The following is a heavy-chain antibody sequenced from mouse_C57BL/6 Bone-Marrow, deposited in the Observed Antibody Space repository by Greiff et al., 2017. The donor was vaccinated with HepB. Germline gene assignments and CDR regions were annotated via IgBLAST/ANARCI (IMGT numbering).Heavy chain of an antibody. Sequence: VKLMESGAELVRPGASVTLSCKASGYTFTDYEMHWVKQTPVHGLEWIGAIDPETGGTAYNQKFKGKAILTADKSSSTAYMELRSLTSEDSAVYYCTRSAQATDFDYWGQGTTLTVSS. D-gene: IGHD3-2*02. CDR2: IDPETGGT. V-gene: IGHV1-15*01. CDR1: GYTFTDYE. CDR3: TRSAQATDFDY. J-gene: IGHJ2*01.